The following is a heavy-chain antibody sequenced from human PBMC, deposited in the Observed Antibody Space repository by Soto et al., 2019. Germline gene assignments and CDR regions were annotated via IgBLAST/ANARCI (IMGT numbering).Heavy chain of an antibody. D-gene: IGHD1-1*01. Sequence: ASVKVSCKTAGYTFSRYGFSWIRQAPGQGLEWMGWISGYNGNTDYAQKFQGRATMTTDTSTSTAYMELRSLRSDDTAVYYCARVQLERLDAFDIWGQGTMVTVSS. CDR2: ISGYNGNT. CDR1: GYTFSRYG. V-gene: IGHV1-18*01. J-gene: IGHJ3*02. CDR3: ARVQLERLDAFDI.